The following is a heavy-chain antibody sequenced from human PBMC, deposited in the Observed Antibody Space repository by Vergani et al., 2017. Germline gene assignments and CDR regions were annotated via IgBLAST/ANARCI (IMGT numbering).Heavy chain of an antibody. CDR1: GGTFSSYA. CDR3: AREVGLDYGDFYFYY. V-gene: IGHV1-69*06. Sequence: QVQLVQSGAEVKKPGSSVKVSCKASGGTFSSYAISWVRQAPGQGLEWMGGIIPIFGTAHYAQKFQGRVSITADKSTRTAYMEMCSLRSGDTAVYYCAREVGLDYGDFYFYYWGQGTLVTVSS. D-gene: IGHD4-17*01. CDR2: IIPIFGTA. J-gene: IGHJ4*02.